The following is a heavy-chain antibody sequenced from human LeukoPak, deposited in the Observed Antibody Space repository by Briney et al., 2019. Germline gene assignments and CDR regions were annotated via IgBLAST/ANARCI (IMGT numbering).Heavy chain of an antibody. CDR2: IYTSGST. J-gene: IGHJ6*03. CDR1: GGSISSYY. V-gene: IGHV4-4*07. D-gene: IGHD2-2*02. Sequence: KSSETLSLTCTVSGGSISSYYWSWIRQPAGKGLEWIGRIYTSGSTNYNPSLKSRVTMSVDTSKNQFSLKLSSVTAADTAVYYCARDERGYCSSTSCYRNYYYYYMDVWGKGTTVTVSS. CDR3: ARDERGYCSSTSCYRNYYYYYMDV.